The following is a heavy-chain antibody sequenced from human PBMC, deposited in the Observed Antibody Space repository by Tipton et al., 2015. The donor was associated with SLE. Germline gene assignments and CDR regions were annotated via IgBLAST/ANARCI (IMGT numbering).Heavy chain of an antibody. CDR2: INTDNGDT. V-gene: IGHV1-3*04. CDR3: ARRLQLRRWHDEGYQFAP. J-gene: IGHJ5*02. CDR1: GYTFSNYA. Sequence: QSGAEVKKPGASVKVSCKTSGYTFSNYAIHWVRQAPGQRLEWMGCINTDNGDTKYSQKFQGRVTITTDTSARPAYMELSSLRSGDAAVYFCARRLQLRRWHDEGYQFAPWGQGPLITVSS. D-gene: IGHD5-18*01.